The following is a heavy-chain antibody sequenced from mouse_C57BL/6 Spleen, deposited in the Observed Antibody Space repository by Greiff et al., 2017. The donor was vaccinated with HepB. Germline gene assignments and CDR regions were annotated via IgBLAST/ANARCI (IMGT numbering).Heavy chain of an antibody. Sequence: QVQLQQSGAELARPGASVKMSCKASGYTFTSYTMHWVNQRPGQGLEWIGYINPSSGYTKYNQKFKDKATLTADKSSSTAYMQLSSLTSEDSAVYYCARTDSSGLSWFAYWGQGTLVSVSA. CDR2: INPSSGYT. D-gene: IGHD3-2*02. CDR1: GYTFTSYT. V-gene: IGHV1-4*01. CDR3: ARTDSSGLSWFAY. J-gene: IGHJ3*01.